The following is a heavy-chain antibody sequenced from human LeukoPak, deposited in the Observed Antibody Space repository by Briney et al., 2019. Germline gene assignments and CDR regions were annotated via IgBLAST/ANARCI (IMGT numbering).Heavy chain of an antibody. CDR2: IHGDGDNI. J-gene: IGHJ5*02. CDR1: GFPFSIYA. V-gene: IGHV3-74*01. CDR3: ARAQVGVPTDL. Sequence: QPGGSLRLSCAASGFPFSIYAMYWVRQAPGKGLVWVARIHGDGDNISYADSVRGRFTISRDNAKDTLSLHMNSLRPEDTAVYYCARAQVGVPTDLWGQGTLVTVSS. D-gene: IGHD1-26*01.